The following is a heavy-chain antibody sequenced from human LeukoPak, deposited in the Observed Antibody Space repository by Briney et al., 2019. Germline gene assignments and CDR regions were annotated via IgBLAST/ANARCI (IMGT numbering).Heavy chain of an antibody. V-gene: IGHV3-NL1*01. CDR1: GFTLSGYG. Sequence: GGSLRLSCAASGFTLSGYGMNWVRQGPGKGLEWVSSISGATNNTYYADSVKGRFTISRDNSKNTLYLQMNSLRAEDTAVYYCAKERQWLDFSFWGQGTLVTVSS. CDR2: ISGATNNT. J-gene: IGHJ4*02. CDR3: AKERQWLDFSF. D-gene: IGHD6-19*01.